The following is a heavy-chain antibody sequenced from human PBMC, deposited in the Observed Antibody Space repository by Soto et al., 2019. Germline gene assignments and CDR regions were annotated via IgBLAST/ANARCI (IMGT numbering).Heavy chain of an antibody. V-gene: IGHV3-48*02. J-gene: IGHJ4*02. CDR3: ARVGAVEY. CDR2: ISSGASNI. CDR1: GFTFSTYG. Sequence: EVQLVESGGGLVQPGGSLRLSCVVSGFTFSTYGMTWVRQAPGKGLEWVSYISSGASNIFYADSVKGRFTISRDDAKNSLYLQMNSLRDEDTAVYYCARVGAVEYWGQGTLVTVSS. D-gene: IGHD3-16*01.